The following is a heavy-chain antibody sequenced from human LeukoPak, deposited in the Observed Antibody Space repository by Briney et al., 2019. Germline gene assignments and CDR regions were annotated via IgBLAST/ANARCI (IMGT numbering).Heavy chain of an antibody. CDR3: ARAAPYYYDSSGYSAFDG. Sequence: PGGSLRLSCAASGFXFRSYSIHWVRQAPGKGLEWVSYISSTSSTIYYADSVKGRFTISRDNAKDSLYLQMNSLRDEDTAVYYCARAAPYYYDSSGYSAFDGWGQGTMVTVSA. CDR1: GFXFRSYS. D-gene: IGHD3-22*01. V-gene: IGHV3-48*02. J-gene: IGHJ3*01. CDR2: ISSTSSTI.